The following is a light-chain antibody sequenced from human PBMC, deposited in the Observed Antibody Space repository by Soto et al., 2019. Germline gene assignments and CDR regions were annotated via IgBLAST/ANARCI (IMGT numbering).Light chain of an antibody. J-gene: IGLJ3*02. CDR3: QTWGTGTPWV. Sequence: MLTQSPSASASLGASVKLTCTLSSGHSNYAIAWHQQQPEKGPRYLMKLNSDGSHSKGDGIPDRFSGSSSGAERYLTISSLQSEDEADYYCQTWGTGTPWVFGGGTKLTVL. CDR1: SGHSNYA. V-gene: IGLV4-69*01. CDR2: LNSDGSH.